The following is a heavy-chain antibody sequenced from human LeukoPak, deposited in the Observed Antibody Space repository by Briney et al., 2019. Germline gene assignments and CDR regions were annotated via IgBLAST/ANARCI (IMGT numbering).Heavy chain of an antibody. CDR1: GFTFSSYS. V-gene: IGHV3-21*01. J-gene: IGHJ4*02. Sequence: GGSLRLSCAASGFTFSSYSMSWVRQAPGRGLEWVSSISSSSSYIYYTDSVKGRFTISRDNAQQSLYLQMNSPRAEDTAVYYCARGELAVISYFDYWGREPWSPSPQ. CDR2: ISSSSSYI. D-gene: IGHD3-10*01. CDR3: ARGELAVISYFDY.